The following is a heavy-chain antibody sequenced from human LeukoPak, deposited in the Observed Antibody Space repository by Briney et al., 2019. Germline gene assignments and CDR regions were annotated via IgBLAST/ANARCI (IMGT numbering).Heavy chain of an antibody. V-gene: IGHV1-8*02. CDR3: ARGVTILGWFDP. J-gene: IGHJ5*02. D-gene: IGHD2-21*02. Sequence: ASVKVSCKASGGTFSSYAISWVRQAPGQGLEWMGWMNPNSGNTGYAQKFQGRVTMTRNTSISTAYMELSSLRSEDTAVYYCARGVTILGWFDPWGQGTLVTVSS. CDR2: MNPNSGNT. CDR1: GGTFSSYA.